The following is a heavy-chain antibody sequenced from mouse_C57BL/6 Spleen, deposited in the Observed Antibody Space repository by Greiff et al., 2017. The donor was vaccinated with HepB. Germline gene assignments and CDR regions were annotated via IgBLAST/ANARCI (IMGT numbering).Heavy chain of an antibody. V-gene: IGHV1-82*01. J-gene: IGHJ4*01. Sequence: QVQLQQSGPELVKPGASVKISCKASGYAFSSSWMNWVKQRPGKGLEWIGRIYPGDGDTNYNGKFKGKATLTADKSSSTAYMQLSSLTSEDSAVYFCAREGFTTVVAPYAMDYWGQGTSVTVSS. CDR3: AREGFTTVVAPYAMDY. D-gene: IGHD1-1*01. CDR2: IYPGDGDT. CDR1: GYAFSSSW.